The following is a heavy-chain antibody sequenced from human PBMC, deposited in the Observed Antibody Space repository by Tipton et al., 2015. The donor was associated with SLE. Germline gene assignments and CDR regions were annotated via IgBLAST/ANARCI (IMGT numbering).Heavy chain of an antibody. J-gene: IGHJ4*02. CDR2: ISSSGSTM. D-gene: IGHD1-26*01. V-gene: IGHV3-48*04. Sequence: GSLRLSCAASGFTFSSYSMNWVRQAPGKGLEWVSYISSSGSTMYYAESVKGRFTFSRDNAKNSLYLQMNSLRAEDTAAYYCARDIVGATHFDYWGQGTLVTVSS. CDR3: ARDIVGATHFDY. CDR1: GFTFSSYS.